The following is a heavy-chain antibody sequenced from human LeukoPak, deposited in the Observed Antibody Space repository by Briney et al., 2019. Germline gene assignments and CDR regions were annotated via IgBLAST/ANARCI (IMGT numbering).Heavy chain of an antibody. Sequence: ASVKVSCKASGYTFPSYGISWVRQAPGQGLEWMGWISAYNGNTNYAQKLQGRVTMTTDTSTSTAYMELRSLRSDDTAVYYCARDLFGLEQQLDYYYYGMDVWGQGTTVTVSS. CDR3: ARDLFGLEQQLDYYYYGMDV. D-gene: IGHD6-13*01. CDR1: GYTFPSYG. CDR2: ISAYNGNT. J-gene: IGHJ6*02. V-gene: IGHV1-18*01.